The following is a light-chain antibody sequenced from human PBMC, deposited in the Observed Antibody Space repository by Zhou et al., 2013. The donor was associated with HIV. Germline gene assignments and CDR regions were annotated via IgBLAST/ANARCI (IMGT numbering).Light chain of an antibody. CDR2: EVN. V-gene: IGLV2-23*02. CDR3: CSYAGSRRV. CDR1: SSDIGSYNL. Sequence: QSALTQPASVSGSPGQSITISCTGTSSDIGSYNLVSWYQQHPGKAPKLMIYEVNKRPSGVSNRFSGSKSGNTASLTISGLQAEDEADYYCCSYAGSRRVFGTGTKVTVL. J-gene: IGLJ1*01.